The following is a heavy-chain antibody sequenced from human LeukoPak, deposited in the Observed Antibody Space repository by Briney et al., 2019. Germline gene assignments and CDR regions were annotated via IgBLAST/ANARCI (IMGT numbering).Heavy chain of an antibody. Sequence: SETLSLTCTVSGGSITSRSYDWGWIRQPPGKGLEWIGSIYYSGTTYYNPSLKSRVTISVDTSKNQFSLKLSSVTAADTAVYYCARGGGYSYGARYYYGMDVWGQGTTVTVSS. CDR2: IYYSGTT. CDR3: ARGGGYSYGARYYYGMDV. CDR1: GGSITSRSYD. J-gene: IGHJ6*02. V-gene: IGHV4-39*07. D-gene: IGHD5-18*01.